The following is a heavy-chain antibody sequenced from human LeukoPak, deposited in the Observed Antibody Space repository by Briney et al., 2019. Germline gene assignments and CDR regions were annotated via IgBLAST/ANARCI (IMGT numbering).Heavy chain of an antibody. CDR3: ARDPGIAAALSYKVFDY. D-gene: IGHD6-13*01. Sequence: ASVKVSCKASGYTFTSYGISWVRQAPGQGLEWMGWISAYNGNTNYAQKFQGRVTMTTDTSTSIAYMELRSLRSDDTAVYYCARDPGIAAALSYKVFDYWGQGTLVTVSS. CDR2: ISAYNGNT. J-gene: IGHJ4*02. CDR1: GYTFTSYG. V-gene: IGHV1-18*01.